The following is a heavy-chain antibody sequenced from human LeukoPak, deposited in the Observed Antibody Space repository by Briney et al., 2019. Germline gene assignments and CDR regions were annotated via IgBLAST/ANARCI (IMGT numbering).Heavy chain of an antibody. CDR3: VTHRNSKGWYYFDF. V-gene: IGHV3-66*04. CDR2: IYSVGST. D-gene: IGHD6-19*01. J-gene: IGHJ4*02. Sequence: PGGSLRLSCAASGFTVSSNYMSWVRQAPGKGLEWVSIIYSVGSTYYADSVKGRFTISRDNSESTLRLQMNLLRADDTAVYYCVTHRNSKGWYYFDFWGQEPLVTVSS. CDR1: GFTVSSNY.